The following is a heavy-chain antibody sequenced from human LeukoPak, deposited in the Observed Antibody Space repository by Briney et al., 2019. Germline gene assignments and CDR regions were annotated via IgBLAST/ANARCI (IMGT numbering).Heavy chain of an antibody. Sequence: SETLSLTCAVSGYSISKNNWWGWIRQPPGKGLEWIGYIYYSGSTHYNPSLKSRVTMSVDTSKNQFSLKLSSVTAADTAVYYCARLVMVRGVPGPPFDYWGQGTLVTVSS. J-gene: IGHJ4*02. CDR1: GYSISKNNW. CDR3: ARLVMVRGVPGPPFDY. CDR2: IYYSGST. V-gene: IGHV4-28*01. D-gene: IGHD3-10*01.